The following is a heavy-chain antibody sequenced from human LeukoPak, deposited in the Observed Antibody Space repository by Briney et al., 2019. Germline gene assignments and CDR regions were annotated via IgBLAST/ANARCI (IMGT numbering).Heavy chain of an antibody. CDR2: INPNSGGT. V-gene: IGHV1-2*02. D-gene: IGHD3-9*01. CDR3: ARGYDILTGYFFGGGH. J-gene: IGHJ4*02. CDR1: GYTFTGYY. Sequence: ASVKVSCKASGYTFTGYYMHWVRQAPGQGLEWMGWINPNSGGTNYAQKFQGRVTMTRDTSISTACMELSRLRSDDTAVYYCARGYDILTGYFFGGGHWGQGTLVTVSS.